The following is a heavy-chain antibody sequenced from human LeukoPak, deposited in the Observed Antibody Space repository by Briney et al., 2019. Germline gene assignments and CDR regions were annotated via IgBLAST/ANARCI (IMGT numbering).Heavy chain of an antibody. V-gene: IGHV4-38-2*02. Sequence: NPSETLCLTCTVSGYSISSGYYGGWIRQPPGKGVEWIGNIYHSGSTYYNPSLKSRVTISVDTSKNQFSLKLSSVTAADTAVYYCAGDSGSYSGYYYYYYMDVWGKGTTVTVSS. CDR3: AGDSGSYSGYYYYYYMDV. J-gene: IGHJ6*03. CDR2: IYHSGST. CDR1: GYSISSGYY. D-gene: IGHD1-26*01.